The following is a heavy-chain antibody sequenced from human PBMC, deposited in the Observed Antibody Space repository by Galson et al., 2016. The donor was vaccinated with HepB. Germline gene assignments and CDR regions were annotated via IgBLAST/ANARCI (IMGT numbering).Heavy chain of an antibody. J-gene: IGHJ4*02. V-gene: IGHV2-5*02. CDR2: IYWDSDK. CDR1: GFSLKTGGTG. Sequence: PALVKPTQTLTLTCAFSGFSLKTGGTGVGWIRQPPGAALEWLSLIYWDSDKRYRPSLKNRLTISKDTSKNQVVLTMTNMDPADTGTYYCAKMRVGATMRGPDYWGPGILVTVSS. CDR3: AKMRVGATMRGPDY. D-gene: IGHD1-26*01.